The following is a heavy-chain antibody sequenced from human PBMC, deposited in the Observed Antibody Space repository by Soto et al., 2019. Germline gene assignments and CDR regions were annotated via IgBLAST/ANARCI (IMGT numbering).Heavy chain of an antibody. Sequence: GGSLRLSCAASGLTFSDHYMSWFRQAPGKGLEWIGYSSNSGSFTRYADSVKGRFSISRDNAKNSLYLQINSLRGDDTATYFCVRSGDNYNLLDYWGQGTPLTVSS. D-gene: IGHD1-1*01. V-gene: IGHV3-11*06. CDR2: SSNSGSFT. CDR3: VRSGDNYNLLDY. J-gene: IGHJ4*02. CDR1: GLTFSDHY.